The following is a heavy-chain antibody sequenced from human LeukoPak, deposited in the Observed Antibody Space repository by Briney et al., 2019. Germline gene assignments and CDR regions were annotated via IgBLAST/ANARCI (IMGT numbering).Heavy chain of an antibody. CDR2: IHHSGST. V-gene: IGHV4-4*02. J-gene: IGHJ4*02. D-gene: IGHD2-2*01. Sequence: PGGSLRLSCAASGLPITSQYMPWVRQSPGKGLEWIGEIHHSGSTDYNPSLKSRVTISGDTSKNQFSLKLSSVTAADTAVYYCVRDRGTTWGQGTLVTVSS. CDR3: VRDRGTT. CDR1: GLPITSQY.